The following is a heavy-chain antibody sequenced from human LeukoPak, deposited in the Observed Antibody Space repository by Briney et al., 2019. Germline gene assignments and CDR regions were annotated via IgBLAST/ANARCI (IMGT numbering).Heavy chain of an antibody. J-gene: IGHJ6*03. D-gene: IGHD3-3*01. CDR1: GYSISSGYY. V-gene: IGHV4-38-2*01. CDR3: ARLRGSTIFGVVILDYYMDV. CDR2: VFHSGTT. Sequence: SETLSLTCDVSGYSISSGYYWGWIRQPPGKGLEWIGSVFHSGTTYYNPSLKSRVTISVDTSKNQLSLKLSSVTAADTAVYYCARLRGSTIFGVVILDYYMDVWGKGTPVTVSS.